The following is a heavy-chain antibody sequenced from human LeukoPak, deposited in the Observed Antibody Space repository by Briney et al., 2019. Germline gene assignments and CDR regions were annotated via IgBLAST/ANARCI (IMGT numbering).Heavy chain of an antibody. CDR2: MSYDGSND. J-gene: IGHJ2*01. CDR3: ARDAGGAFYWYFDL. CDR1: GFTFGSFA. Sequence: GGSLRLSCAASGFTFGSFAMHWVRQAPGKGLEWLAVMSYDGSNDYYAGSLKGRLSMSRDNSRNTLSLQIKSLRPDDTAVYYCARDAGGAFYWYFDLWGCGTLVTVSS. V-gene: IGHV3-30-3*01. D-gene: IGHD3-16*01.